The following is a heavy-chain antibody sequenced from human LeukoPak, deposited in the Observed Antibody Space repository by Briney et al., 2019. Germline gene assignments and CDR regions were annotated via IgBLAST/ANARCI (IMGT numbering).Heavy chain of an antibody. CDR1: GFTVSSYA. CDR3: AKAPSANSGYYYLGDC. CDR2: ISGGGGST. Sequence: PGGSLRLSCAASGFTVSSYAMAWVRQAPGKGLEWVSVISGGGGSTYYADSVKGRFTISRDNSKNTLYLQMNSLRAEDTAVYYCAKAPSANSGYYYLGDCWGQGTLVTVSS. J-gene: IGHJ4*02. V-gene: IGHV3-23*01. D-gene: IGHD3-22*01.